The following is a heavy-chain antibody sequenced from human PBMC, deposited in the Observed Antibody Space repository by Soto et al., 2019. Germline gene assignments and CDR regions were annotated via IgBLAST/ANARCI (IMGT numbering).Heavy chain of an antibody. CDR3: ARDSTTGYYSGMDV. CDR2: ISTYNDNT. J-gene: IGHJ6*02. Sequence: ASVQVSCKASGYPFTSYGISWVRQAPGQGLEWMGWISTYNDNTDYAQKLQGRVTMTTDTTTSTAYMELRSLRSDDTAVYYCARDSTTGYYSGMDVWGQGTTVTVSS. CDR1: GYPFTSYG. V-gene: IGHV1-18*01.